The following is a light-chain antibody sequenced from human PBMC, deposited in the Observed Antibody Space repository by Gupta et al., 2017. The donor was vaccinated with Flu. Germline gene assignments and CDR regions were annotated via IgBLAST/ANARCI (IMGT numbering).Light chain of an antibody. CDR1: SSDVGGYNY. CDR3: CSFEGSYMYCV. Sequence: QPRSVSGSPGQSVTISCTGTSSDVGGYNYVSWYQQHPGKAPKVMIYDVSKRPSGVPDRFSGSKSGNTASLTISGLQAEDEAEYYCCSFEGSYMYCVFGGGTKMTVL. V-gene: IGLV2-11*01. J-gene: IGLJ3*02. CDR2: DVS.